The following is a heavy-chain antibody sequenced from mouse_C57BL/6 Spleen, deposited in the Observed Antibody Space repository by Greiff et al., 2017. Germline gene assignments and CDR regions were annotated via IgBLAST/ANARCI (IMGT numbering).Heavy chain of an antibody. V-gene: IGHV1-18*01. D-gene: IGHD3-3*01. CDR1: GYTFTDYT. CDR2: INPNNGGT. CDR3: AKGVRVDYAMDY. J-gene: IGHJ4*01. Sequence: VQLQQSGPELVKPGASVKISCKASGYTFTDYTMHWVKQSHGKSLEWIGDINPNNGGTNYNQKFKGKATLTVDKSSSTAYMELRSLTSEDTAVYYCAKGVRVDYAMDYWGQGTSVTVSS.